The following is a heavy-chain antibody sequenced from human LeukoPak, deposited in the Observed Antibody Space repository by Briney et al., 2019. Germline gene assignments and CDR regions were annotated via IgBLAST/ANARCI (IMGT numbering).Heavy chain of an antibody. Sequence: PGGSLRLSCAASGFTFSGSTMNWVRQAPGKGLEWVSSISSSSSYIYYADSVKGRFTISRDNAKNSLYLQMNSLRAEDTAVYYCARDILPIRGGVLYSSEEVLVDPWGQGTLVTVSS. CDR2: ISSSSSYI. CDR3: ARDILPIRGGVLYSSEEVLVDP. D-gene: IGHD6-19*01. CDR1: GFTFSGST. J-gene: IGHJ5*02. V-gene: IGHV3-21*01.